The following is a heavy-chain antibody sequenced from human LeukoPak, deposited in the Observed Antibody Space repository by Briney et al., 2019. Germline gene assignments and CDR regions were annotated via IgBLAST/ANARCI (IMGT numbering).Heavy chain of an antibody. D-gene: IGHD6-13*01. CDR1: GFTFSSYS. V-gene: IGHV3-21*01. J-gene: IGHJ3*02. Sequence: GGSLRLSCAASGFTFSSYSMNWVRQAPGKGLEWVSSIISSSSYIYYADSVKGRFTISRDNAKNSLYLQMNSLRAEDTAVYYCACIAAAGDAFDIWGQGTMVTVSS. CDR3: ACIAAAGDAFDI. CDR2: IISSSSYI.